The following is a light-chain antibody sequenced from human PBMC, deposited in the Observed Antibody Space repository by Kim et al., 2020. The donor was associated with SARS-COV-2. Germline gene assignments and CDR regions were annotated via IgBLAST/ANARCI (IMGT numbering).Light chain of an antibody. Sequence: QSALTQPASVSGSPGQSITISCTGTSSDVGAYNNVSWYQQHPGKAPKLMIFDVNKRPSGLSNRFSGSKSGNTASLTISGLQAEDEADYYCSSYASTRSYVFGSGTKVTVL. J-gene: IGLJ1*01. V-gene: IGLV2-14*03. CDR3: SSYASTRSYV. CDR1: SSDVGAYNN. CDR2: DVN.